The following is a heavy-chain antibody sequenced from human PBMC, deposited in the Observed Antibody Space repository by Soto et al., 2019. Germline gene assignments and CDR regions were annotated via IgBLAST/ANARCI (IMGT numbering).Heavy chain of an antibody. D-gene: IGHD1-1*01. CDR1: GDSISSSNYY. CDR2: IYYTGNT. J-gene: IGHJ5*01. Sequence: QVQVQESGPGLVKPSETLSLTCTVSGDSISSSNYYWGWLRQPPGKGLEWIGTIYYTGNTYYSPSLRSRVTISLDTSKNQFSLELRSVTAADTAVYFCARQRRGPNFQTPFNWFDPWGQGTLVAVSS. V-gene: IGHV4-39*01. CDR3: ARQRRGPNFQTPFNWFDP.